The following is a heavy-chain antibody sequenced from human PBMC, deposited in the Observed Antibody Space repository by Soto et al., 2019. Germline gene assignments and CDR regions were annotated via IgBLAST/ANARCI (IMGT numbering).Heavy chain of an antibody. D-gene: IGHD3-22*01. Sequence: GGSLRLSCAASGFTFRDYAMSWVRQAPGRGLEWVSGVSNSGSSTYYADSVKGRFTISRDNSKNTLYLQMNSLRAEDTAVYYCAKHSSETTTCCGEDWGQGTRVTVYS. CDR3: AKHSSETTTCCGED. V-gene: IGHV3-23*01. CDR1: GFTFRDYA. CDR2: VSNSGSST. J-gene: IGHJ4*02.